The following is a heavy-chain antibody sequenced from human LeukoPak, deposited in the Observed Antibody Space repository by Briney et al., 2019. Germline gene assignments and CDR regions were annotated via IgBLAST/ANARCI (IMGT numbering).Heavy chain of an antibody. CDR3: AHLVVTIDWRSYFDY. CDR2: TYYNADN. J-gene: IGHJ4*02. Sequence: SGPTLVNPQQTLTLTCTFSGFSFTAPGMGVAWIRQPPGKALEWLAFTYYNADNRYSPSLRSRLTITRDPSKNQVVLAMTNMDPMDTATYYCAHLVVTIDWRSYFDYWGQGALVTVSS. CDR1: GFSFTAPGMG. V-gene: IGHV2-5*01. D-gene: IGHD3-9*01.